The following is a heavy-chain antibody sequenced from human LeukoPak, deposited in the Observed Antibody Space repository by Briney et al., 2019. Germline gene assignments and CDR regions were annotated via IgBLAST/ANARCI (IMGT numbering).Heavy chain of an antibody. Sequence: GGSLRLSCAASGFTFSTYSMNWVRQAPGKGLEWVSSISSRSSYIYYADSMKGRFTISRDNAKNSLYLQMNSLRAEDTALYYCARGMGAEAWAFDIWGQGTMVTVSS. V-gene: IGHV3-21*04. CDR1: GFTFSTYS. CDR2: ISSRSSYI. J-gene: IGHJ3*02. CDR3: ARGMGAEAWAFDI. D-gene: IGHD1-26*01.